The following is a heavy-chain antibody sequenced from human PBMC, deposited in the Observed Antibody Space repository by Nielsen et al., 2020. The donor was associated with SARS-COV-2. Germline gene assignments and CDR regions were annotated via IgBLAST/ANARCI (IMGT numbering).Heavy chain of an antibody. CDR1: GFTFDDYA. D-gene: IGHD2-15*01. J-gene: IGHJ4*02. CDR3: ATQDIGDY. Sequence: GGSLRLSYAASGFTFDDYAMHWVRQAPGKGLEWVSGISWNSGSIGYADSVKGRFTISRDNAKNSLYLQMNSLRAEDTALYYCATQDIGDYWGQGTLVTVSS. CDR2: ISWNSGSI. V-gene: IGHV3-9*01.